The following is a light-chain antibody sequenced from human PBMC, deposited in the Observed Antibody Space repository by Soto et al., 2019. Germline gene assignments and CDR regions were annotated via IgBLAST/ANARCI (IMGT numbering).Light chain of an antibody. CDR3: QQYYSYPVT. CDR1: QGISSY. CDR2: AAS. V-gene: IGKV1-8*01. Sequence: AIRMTQSPSSFSASTGDRVTITCRASQGISSYLAWYQQKPGKAPKLLIYAASTLQGGVPSRFSGSGSGTDFTLTISCLQSEDFATYYCQQYYSYPVTFGKGTKVDIK. J-gene: IGKJ1*01.